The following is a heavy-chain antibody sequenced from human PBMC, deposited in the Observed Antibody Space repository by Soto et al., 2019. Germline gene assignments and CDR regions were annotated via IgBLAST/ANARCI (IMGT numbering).Heavy chain of an antibody. CDR2: IWYDGSNK. D-gene: IGHD1-26*01. V-gene: IGHV3-33*01. CDR1: GFTFSSYG. CDR3: ARAGWDPCYDMDV. Sequence: QVQLVESGGGVVQPGRSLRLSCAASGFTFSSYGMHWVRQAPGKGLEWVAVIWYDGSNKYYADSVKGRFTISRDNSKNTLYLQMNSLGAEDTAVYYCARAGWDPCYDMDVWGQGTTVTVS. J-gene: IGHJ6*02.